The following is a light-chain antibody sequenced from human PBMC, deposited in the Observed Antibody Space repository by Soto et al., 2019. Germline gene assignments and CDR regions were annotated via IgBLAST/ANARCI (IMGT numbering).Light chain of an antibody. Sequence: QSALTQPPSASGSHGQPVTISCTGTSSDVGGYNYVSWYQQHPGKAPKLMIYEVSKRPSGVPDRFSGSKSGNTASLTVSGLQADDEADYYCSSYAGSLYFFGTGTKLTVL. CDR1: SSDVGGYNY. J-gene: IGLJ1*01. CDR2: EVS. CDR3: SSYAGSLYF. V-gene: IGLV2-8*01.